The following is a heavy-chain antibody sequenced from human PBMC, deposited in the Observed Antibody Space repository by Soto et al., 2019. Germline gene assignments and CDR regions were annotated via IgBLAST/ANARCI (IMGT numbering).Heavy chain of an antibody. CDR2: IYWNDDK. CDR3: AHRHELGSFDI. D-gene: IGHD1-26*01. CDR1: GFSLSTRAEG. J-gene: IGHJ3*02. Sequence: GPAQVKRTHTLTLTCTFSGFSLSTRAEGVGWIRQPPGKALEWLALIYWNDDKRYSPSLKNRLTITKDTSKNHVVLTMTNMDPADTAKYYCAHRHELGSFDIWGQGTKVTVSS. V-gene: IGHV2-5*01.